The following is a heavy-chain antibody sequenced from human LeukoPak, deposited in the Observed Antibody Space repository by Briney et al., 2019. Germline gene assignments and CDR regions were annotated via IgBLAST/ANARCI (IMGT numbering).Heavy chain of an antibody. D-gene: IGHD2/OR15-2a*01. CDR1: GNYW. CDR2: INGDGSWT. CDR3: VSFYETY. J-gene: IGHJ4*02. Sequence: GGSLRLTCAASGNYWMHWVRQAPGKGLVWVSHINGDGSWTTYADSVKGRFTISKDNAKNTVYLQMNNLRAEDTAVYYCVSFYETYWGRGTLVTVSS. V-gene: IGHV3-74*01.